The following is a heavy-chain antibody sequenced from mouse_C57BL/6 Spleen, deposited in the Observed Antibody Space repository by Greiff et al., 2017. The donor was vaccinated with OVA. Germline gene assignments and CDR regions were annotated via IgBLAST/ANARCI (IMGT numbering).Heavy chain of an antibody. CDR1: GYTFTSYW. V-gene: IGHV1-53*01. CDR3: AREGEDYDDAMDY. J-gene: IGHJ4*01. D-gene: IGHD2-4*01. Sequence: QVQLQQPGTELVKPGASVKLSCKASGYTFTSYWMHWVKQRPGQGLEWIGNINPSNGGTTYNEKFKSKATLTVDKSSSTAYMQLSSLTSEDSAVYYCAREGEDYDDAMDYWGQGTSVTVSS. CDR2: INPSNGGT.